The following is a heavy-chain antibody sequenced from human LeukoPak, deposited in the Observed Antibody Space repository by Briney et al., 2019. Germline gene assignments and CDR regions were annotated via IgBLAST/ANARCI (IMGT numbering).Heavy chain of an antibody. CDR1: GFTFSSYY. J-gene: IGHJ2*01. Sequence: GGSLRLSCAASGFTFSSYYMSWVRQAPGKGLEWVSSISGTSSYIYFADSLKGRFTISRDNAKNSLYLQMNSLRAEDTAVYYCARGTCDGGNWYFDLWGRGTLVTVSS. D-gene: IGHD1-14*01. CDR3: ARGTCDGGNWYFDL. V-gene: IGHV3-21*01. CDR2: ISGTSSYI.